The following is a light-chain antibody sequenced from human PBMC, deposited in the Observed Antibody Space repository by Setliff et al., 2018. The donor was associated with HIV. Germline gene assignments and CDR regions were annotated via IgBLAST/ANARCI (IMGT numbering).Light chain of an antibody. CDR1: SNDVGVYNY. Sequence: QSALTQPASVSGSPGQSITISCTGTSNDVGVYNYVSWYQQHPGKAPKLMIHDVSNRPSGVSDRFSGSKSGNTASLTISGLQAEDEADYYCCSSAGTYTSFFVFGTGTKVTVL. CDR2: DVS. CDR3: CSSAGTYTSFFV. V-gene: IGLV2-14*03. J-gene: IGLJ1*01.